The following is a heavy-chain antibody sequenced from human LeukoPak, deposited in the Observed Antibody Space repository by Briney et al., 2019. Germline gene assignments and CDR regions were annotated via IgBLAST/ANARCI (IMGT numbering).Heavy chain of an antibody. CDR2: ISPSGGST. CDR1: GFTFSSYA. CDR3: AKGGCSGNSCYLDNWFDP. J-gene: IGHJ5*02. V-gene: IGHV3-23*01. Sequence: SCKASGFTFSSYAMSWVRQAPGKGLEWVSVISPSGGSTYYAASVKGRFTISRDNSKNTLYLQMNSLRAEDTAVYYCAKGGCSGNSCYLDNWFDPWGQRTLVTVSS. D-gene: IGHD2-2*01.